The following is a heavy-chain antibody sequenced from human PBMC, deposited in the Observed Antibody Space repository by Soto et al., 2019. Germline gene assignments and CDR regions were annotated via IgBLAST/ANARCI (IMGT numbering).Heavy chain of an antibody. CDR2: ISSSGST. CDR3: ARSGVTGIVIPSHWFDP. D-gene: IGHD2-21*02. Sequence: SETLSLTCTVSGDSIGGGGYWSWIRQFPGRGLEGIGCISSSGSTYYNPALNNRISLSLDTSQNQFSLKLLSVTAADTAIYYCARSGVTGIVIPSHWFDPWGQGTLVTVSS. J-gene: IGHJ5*02. V-gene: IGHV4-31*03. CDR1: GDSIGGGGY.